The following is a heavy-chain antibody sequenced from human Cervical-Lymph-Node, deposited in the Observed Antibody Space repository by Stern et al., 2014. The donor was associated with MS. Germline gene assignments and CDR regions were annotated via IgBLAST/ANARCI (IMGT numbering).Heavy chain of an antibody. CDR2: LYWDDSK. CDR3: ATHAPGVVPAALDY. J-gene: IGHJ4*02. Sequence: QVTLRESGPTLVKPTQTLTLTCTFSGFSLRTSGVGVGWIRQPPGKALEWLALLYWDDSKRYSPSLKNRLTITKDTSKNQVVLTMNNMDPVDTATFYCATHAPGVVPAALDYWGQGTLVTVS. V-gene: IGHV2-5*02. CDR1: GFSLRTSGVG. D-gene: IGHD2-2*01.